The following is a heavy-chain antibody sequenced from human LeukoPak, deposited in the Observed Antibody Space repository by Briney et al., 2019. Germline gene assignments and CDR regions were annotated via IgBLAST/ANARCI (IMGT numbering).Heavy chain of an antibody. V-gene: IGHV4-4*02. CDR3: ASTNSGSYPQGVFDI. Sequence: SGTLSLTCAVSGDSVNNTNWWTWVRQSPGKGLEWIGYIYYSGSTNYNPSLKSRVTISVDTSKNQFSLKLSSVTAADTAVYYCASTNSGSYPQGVFDIWGQGTMVTVSS. D-gene: IGHD1-26*01. CDR2: IYYSGST. J-gene: IGHJ3*02. CDR1: GDSVNNTNW.